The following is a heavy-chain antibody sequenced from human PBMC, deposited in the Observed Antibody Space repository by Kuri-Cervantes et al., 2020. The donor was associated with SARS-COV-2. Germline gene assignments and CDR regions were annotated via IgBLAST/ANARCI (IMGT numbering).Heavy chain of an antibody. CDR3: ARPALGTNGNFDY. J-gene: IGHJ4*02. Sequence: SETLSLTCTVSGGSISSSSYYWGWIRQPPGKGLEWIGSIYYSGRTYYNPSFTSRVTISVDTSKNQFSLTMSSVTATDTAVYYCARPALGTNGNFDYWGQGMRSPSPQ. CDR2: IYYSGRT. D-gene: IGHD7-27*01. V-gene: IGHV4-39*01. CDR1: GGSISSSSYY.